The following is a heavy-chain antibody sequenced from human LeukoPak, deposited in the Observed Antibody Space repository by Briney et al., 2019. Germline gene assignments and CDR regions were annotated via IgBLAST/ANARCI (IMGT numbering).Heavy chain of an antibody. CDR1: GFPFSSHW. J-gene: IGHJ4*02. V-gene: IGHV3-7*01. Sequence: GGSLRLSCAASGFPFSSHWLSWFRQSPGKGLEWVAHISHDGSEKHYVDSVKGRFTVSRDNARNSLYLQMNSLRAEDTAVYYCAKGGDHWGQGTLVTVSS. CDR3: AKGGDH. D-gene: IGHD3-16*01. CDR2: ISHDGSEK.